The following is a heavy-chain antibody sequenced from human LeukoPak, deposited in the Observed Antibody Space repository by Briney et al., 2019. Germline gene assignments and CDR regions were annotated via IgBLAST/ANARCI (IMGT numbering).Heavy chain of an antibody. CDR1: GFTFSSHS. D-gene: IGHD2-2*01. V-gene: IGHV3-21*01. CDR2: ISSGSGYM. Sequence: GGSLRLSCAGSGFTFSSHSMNWVRQAPGQGLEWVSSISSGSGYMYYADSVKGRFTISRDNARNSLFLQMNSLRAEDTAIYYCARPTSTTSDDGFDIWGRGTMVTVSS. CDR3: ARPTSTTSDDGFDI. J-gene: IGHJ3*02.